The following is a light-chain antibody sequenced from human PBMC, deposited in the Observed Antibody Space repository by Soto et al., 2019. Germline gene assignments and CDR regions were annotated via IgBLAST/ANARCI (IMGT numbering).Light chain of an antibody. CDR2: AAS. J-gene: IGKJ4*01. V-gene: IGKV3-15*01. CDR1: QRVGSN. CDR3: QQYNNWPLT. Sequence: ERVMTQSPATRSVCRGERATLSGRSSQRVGSNLAWYQQTPGQAPRLLTYAASTRPTGIPARFSGSGSGTEFTLTISSLQSEDFAVYYSQQYNNWPLTFGGGTKVDI.